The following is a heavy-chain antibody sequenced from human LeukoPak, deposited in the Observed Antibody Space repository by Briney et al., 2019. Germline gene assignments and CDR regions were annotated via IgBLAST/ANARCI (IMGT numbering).Heavy chain of an antibody. Sequence: PGGSLRLSCAASGFTFSSYAMSWVRQAPGKGLEWVSAISGSGGSTCYADSVKGRFTISRDNSKNTLYLQMNSLRAEDTAVYYCAKRLYCSSTSCYTFDYWGQGTLVTVSS. J-gene: IGHJ4*02. V-gene: IGHV3-23*01. D-gene: IGHD2-2*02. CDR2: ISGSGGST. CDR1: GFTFSSYA. CDR3: AKRLYCSSTSCYTFDY.